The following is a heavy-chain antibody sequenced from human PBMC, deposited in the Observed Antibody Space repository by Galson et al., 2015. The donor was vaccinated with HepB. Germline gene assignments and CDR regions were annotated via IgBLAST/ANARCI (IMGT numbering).Heavy chain of an antibody. Sequence: SLRLSCAASGFTFSSYAMSWVRQAPGKGLEWVSAISGSGGSTYYADSVKGRFTISRDNSKNTLYLQMNSLRAEDTAVYYCAKDRQNVYSPYYCDYWGQGTLVTVSS. CDR1: GFTFSSYA. J-gene: IGHJ4*02. CDR2: ISGSGGST. CDR3: AKDRQNVYSPYYCDY. V-gene: IGHV3-23*01. D-gene: IGHD3-16*01.